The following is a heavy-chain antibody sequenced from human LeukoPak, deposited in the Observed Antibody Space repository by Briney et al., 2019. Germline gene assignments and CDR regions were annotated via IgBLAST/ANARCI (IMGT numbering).Heavy chain of an antibody. D-gene: IGHD3-16*01. Sequence: SETLSLTCTVSGGSISSHYWSWIRQPPGKGLEWIGYIYYSGSTNYNPSLKSRVTISVDTSKNQFSLKLSSVTAADTAVYYCARVPPWGAESDYWGQGTLATVSS. CDR3: ARVPPWGAESDY. CDR2: IYYSGST. J-gene: IGHJ4*02. V-gene: IGHV4-59*11. CDR1: GGSISSHY.